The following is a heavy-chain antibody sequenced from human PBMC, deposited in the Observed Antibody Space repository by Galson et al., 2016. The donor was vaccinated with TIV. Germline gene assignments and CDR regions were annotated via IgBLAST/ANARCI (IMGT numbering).Heavy chain of an antibody. D-gene: IGHD1-7*01. Sequence: PALVKPTQTLTVTCTFSGFSFRDSGVGVGWIRQPPGKAMEWLALIFWNDDKHFSPSLKTRLTITKDTSKKQVVITITNMHPVDTATYFCAHRLEYDWDYRTPLAMAVWGQGTTVIVSS. V-gene: IGHV2-5*01. CDR2: IFWNDDK. CDR1: GFSFRDSGVG. J-gene: IGHJ6*02. CDR3: AHRLEYDWDYRTPLAMAV.